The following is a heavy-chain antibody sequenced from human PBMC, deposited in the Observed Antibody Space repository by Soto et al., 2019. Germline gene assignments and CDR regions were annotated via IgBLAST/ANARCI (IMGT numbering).Heavy chain of an antibody. CDR3: ARVVLEWLPTSGFDY. CDR2: ITAENGNT. Sequence: QIQLVQSGAEVKKPGASVKVSCKASGYSFTSYGITWVRQAPGQGPEWLGWITAENGNTNYAQKFQGRSTMTTDTSTNTACMALRGLRSDDTAVYYCARVVLEWLPTSGFDYWGQGTLVTVSS. J-gene: IGHJ4*02. D-gene: IGHD5-12*01. CDR1: GYSFTSYG. V-gene: IGHV1-18*04.